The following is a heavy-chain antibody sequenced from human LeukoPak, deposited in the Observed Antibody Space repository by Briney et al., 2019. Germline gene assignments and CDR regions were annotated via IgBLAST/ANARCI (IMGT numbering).Heavy chain of an antibody. J-gene: IGHJ3*01. D-gene: IGHD7-27*01. CDR2: IDPNSGGT. CDR3: AREMGIKAFDV. Sequence: ASVKVSCKASGYTFTSYDINWVRQAPGQGLEWMGWIDPNSGGTNVAQNFQGRLTMTRDTSINTAYMELSRLTSDDTTVYYCAREMGIKAFDVWGQGTMVTVSS. CDR1: GYTFTSYD. V-gene: IGHV1-2*02.